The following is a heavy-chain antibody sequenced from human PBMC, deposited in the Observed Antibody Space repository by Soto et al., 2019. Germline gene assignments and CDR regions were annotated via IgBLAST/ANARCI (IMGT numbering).Heavy chain of an antibody. J-gene: IGHJ5*02. Sequence: GSLRLSCAASGFTFSSYSMNWVRQAPGKGLEWVSSISSSSSYIYYADSVKGRFTISRDNAKNSLYLQMNSLRAEDTAVYYCARGLYCSGGSCSWFDPWGQGTLVTVSS. CDR3: ARGLYCSGGSCSWFDP. CDR1: GFTFSSYS. D-gene: IGHD2-15*01. CDR2: ISSSSSYI. V-gene: IGHV3-21*01.